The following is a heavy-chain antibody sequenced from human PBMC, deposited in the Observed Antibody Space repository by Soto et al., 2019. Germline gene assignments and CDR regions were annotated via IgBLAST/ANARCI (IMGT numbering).Heavy chain of an antibody. CDR3: VRSNYFDY. Sequence: SETLSLTRTVSGGSISSYYWSWIRQPPGKGLEWIGYIYYSGSTNYNPSLKSRVTISVDTSKNQFSLKLSSVTAADTAVYYCVRSNYFDYWGRGTLVTVSS. V-gene: IGHV4-59*01. CDR2: IYYSGST. J-gene: IGHJ4*02. CDR1: GGSISSYY.